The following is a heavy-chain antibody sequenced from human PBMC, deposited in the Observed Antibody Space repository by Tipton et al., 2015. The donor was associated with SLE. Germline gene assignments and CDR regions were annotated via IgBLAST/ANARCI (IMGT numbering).Heavy chain of an antibody. Sequence: TLSLTCSVSGVSISRGSYFWTWIRQPAGKGLEWVGHIFSTGITDYNPSLKSRVSISADTSKNQFSLNLDSMTAADTAVYYSARDSHTDYGDFYVDSWGQGTLVTVSS. D-gene: IGHD4-17*01. V-gene: IGHV4-61*09. CDR2: IFSTGIT. J-gene: IGHJ4*02. CDR1: GVSISRGSYF. CDR3: ARDSHTDYGDFYVDS.